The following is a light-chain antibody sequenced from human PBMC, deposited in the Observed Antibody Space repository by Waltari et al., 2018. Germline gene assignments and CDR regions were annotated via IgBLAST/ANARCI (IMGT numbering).Light chain of an antibody. CDR1: QSISSN. J-gene: IGKJ4*01. V-gene: IGKV3-15*01. CDR3: QQYNNWPPLT. Sequence: IILTQSPATLSVSPGGTATLSCRASQSISSNLAWYQQKPGQTPRLLMYGASTRASGVPGRFSGSGSGTEFTLTISSLQSEDFAVYYCQQYNNWPPLTFGEGTKVEI. CDR2: GAS.